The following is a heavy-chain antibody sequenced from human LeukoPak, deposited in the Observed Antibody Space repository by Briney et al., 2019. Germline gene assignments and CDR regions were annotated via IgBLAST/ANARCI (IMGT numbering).Heavy chain of an antibody. CDR2: INWNGGST. D-gene: IGHD3-16*02. V-gene: IGHV3-20*04. J-gene: IGHJ4*02. CDR1: GFIFSNYG. CDR3: ARCYDYFRGSYRLELDY. Sequence: GGSLRLSCAASGFIFSNYGMSWVRQAPGKGLEWVSGINWNGGSTGYADSVKGRFTISRDNAKNSLYLQMNSLRAEDTAVYYCARCYDYFRGSYRLELDYWGQGTRVTVSS.